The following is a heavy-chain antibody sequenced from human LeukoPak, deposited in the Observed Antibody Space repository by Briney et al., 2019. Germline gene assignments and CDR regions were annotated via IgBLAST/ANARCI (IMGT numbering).Heavy chain of an antibody. CDR3: AKMQGYFDY. CDR2: VTGGGDTT. V-gene: IGHV3-23*01. Sequence: GGSLRLSCAASGFTFSSYGMSWVRQAPGKGLEWVSAVTGGGDTTYYADSVRGRFTISRGNSKNTLYLQMNSLRAEDTAVYYCAKMQGYFDYWGQGTLVTVSS. J-gene: IGHJ4*02. CDR1: GFTFSSYG.